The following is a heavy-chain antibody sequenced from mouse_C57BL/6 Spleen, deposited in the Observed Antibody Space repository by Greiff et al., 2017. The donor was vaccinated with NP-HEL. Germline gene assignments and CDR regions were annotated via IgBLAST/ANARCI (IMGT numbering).Heavy chain of an antibody. J-gene: IGHJ1*03. V-gene: IGHV1-69*01. CDR1: GYTFTSYW. D-gene: IGHD1-1*01. CDR3: ARASITTVVDWYFDV. CDR2: IDPSDSYT. Sequence: VQLQQSGAELVMPGASVKLSCKASGYTFTSYWMHWVKQRPGQGLEWIGEIDPSDSYTNYNQKFKGKSTLTVDKSSSTAYMQLSSLTSEDSAVYYWARASITTVVDWYFDVWGTGTTVTVSS.